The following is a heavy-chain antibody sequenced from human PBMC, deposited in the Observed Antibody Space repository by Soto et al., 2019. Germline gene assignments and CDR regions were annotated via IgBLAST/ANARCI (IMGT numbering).Heavy chain of an antibody. J-gene: IGHJ5*02. V-gene: IGHV4-39*01. D-gene: IGHD3-22*01. CDR1: GDSISNSRFY. CDR2: IYHTGNA. Sequence: SETLSLTCSVSGDSISNSRFYWAWIRQPPGEGLEWLGSIYHTGNAYYNPSLKSRVTISVDTSKNQFSLKLTSVTAADAALYYCARDFFDSSDYTTNWFDPWGQGTLVTVSS. CDR3: ARDFFDSSDYTTNWFDP.